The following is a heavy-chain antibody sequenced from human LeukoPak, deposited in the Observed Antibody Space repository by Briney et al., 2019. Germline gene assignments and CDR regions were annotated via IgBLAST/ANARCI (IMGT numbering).Heavy chain of an antibody. CDR1: GFTFSIYH. J-gene: IGHJ3*02. Sequence: GGSLRLSCAASGFTFSIYHMNWVRQAPGKGLEWVAYISSSSRNIHYADSVKGRFTISRDNGKDSVYLQMKSLRVEDTAVYYCARDARSEGDVVIASFDMWGQGTMVAVSS. V-gene: IGHV3-48*04. CDR3: ARDARSEGDVVIASFDM. CDR2: ISSSSRNI. D-gene: IGHD2-21*01.